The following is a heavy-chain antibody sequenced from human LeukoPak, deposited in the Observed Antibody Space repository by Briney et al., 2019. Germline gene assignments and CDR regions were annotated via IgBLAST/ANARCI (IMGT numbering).Heavy chain of an antibody. D-gene: IGHD1-7*01. Sequence: GGSLRLSCAASGFTFSSYAMHWVRQAPGKGLEWVAVISYDGSNKYYADSVKGRFTISRDNSKNTLYLQMNSLRAEDTAVYYCARGYNWNYSFDYWGQGTLVTVSS. CDR2: ISYDGSNK. CDR3: ARGYNWNYSFDY. CDR1: GFTFSSYA. V-gene: IGHV3-30-3*01. J-gene: IGHJ4*02.